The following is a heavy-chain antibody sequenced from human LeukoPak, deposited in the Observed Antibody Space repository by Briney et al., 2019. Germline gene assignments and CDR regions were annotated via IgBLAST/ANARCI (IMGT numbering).Heavy chain of an antibody. V-gene: IGHV3-15*01. CDR2: IKSKSDGRTT. J-gene: IGHJ4*02. Sequence: GGSLRLSCAVSGFTFDNAWMSWVRQAPGKGLEWVGLIKSKSDGRTTDYAAPVKGRFSISRDDSKKMLYLQMNTLKTEDTAVYFCATIFGFGELSYWGQGTLVTVSS. D-gene: IGHD3-10*01. CDR1: GFTFDNAW. CDR3: ATIFGFGELSY.